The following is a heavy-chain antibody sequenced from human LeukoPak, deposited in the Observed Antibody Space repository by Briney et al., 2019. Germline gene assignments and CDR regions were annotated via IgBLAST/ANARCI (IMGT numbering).Heavy chain of an antibody. CDR1: GGSISSGGYS. CDR3: ARASSALEWIDAFDI. V-gene: IGHV4-30-2*01. CDR2: IYHSGST. Sequence: SETLSLTCAVSGGSISSGGYSWSWIRQPPGKGLEWIGYIYHSGSTYYNPSLKSRVTISVDRSKNQFSLKLSSVTAADTAAYYCARASSALEWIDAFDIWGQGTMVTVSS. J-gene: IGHJ3*02. D-gene: IGHD3-3*01.